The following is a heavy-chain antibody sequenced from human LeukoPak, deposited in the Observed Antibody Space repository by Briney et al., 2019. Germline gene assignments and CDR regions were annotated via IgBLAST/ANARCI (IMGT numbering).Heavy chain of an antibody. CDR2: IYTGGST. CDR3: ARELYSSSSPFDY. D-gene: IGHD6-6*01. V-gene: IGHV4-4*09. J-gene: IGHJ4*02. Sequence: ASETLSLTCTVSGGSIRSYYWSWIRQPPGKGLEWIGYIYTGGSTKYNPSLKSRVTISVDTSKNQFSPKLSSVTAADTAVYYCARELYSSSSPFDYWGQGTLVTVSS. CDR1: GGSIRSYY.